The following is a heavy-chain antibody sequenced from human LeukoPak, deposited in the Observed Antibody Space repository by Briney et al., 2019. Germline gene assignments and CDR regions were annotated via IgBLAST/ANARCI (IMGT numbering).Heavy chain of an antibody. CDR3: AREVTASSFDI. V-gene: IGHV3-7*01. CDR2: INQDGSQN. J-gene: IGHJ3*02. Sequence: PGGSLRLSCAASGFSFSDYWMSWVRQAPGRGLEWVGNINQDGSQNSSVDSVKGRFTISRDNAKNSLYLQMNSLGAEDTAHYYCAREVTASSFDILGQGTMVTVSS. CDR1: GFSFSDYW. D-gene: IGHD2-21*02.